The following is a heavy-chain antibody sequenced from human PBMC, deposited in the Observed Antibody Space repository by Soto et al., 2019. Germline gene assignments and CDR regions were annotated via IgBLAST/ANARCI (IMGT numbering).Heavy chain of an antibody. V-gene: IGHV1-69*02. Sequence: QVQLVQSGAEVKKPGSAVKVSCKASGGTFSSYTISWGRQAPGQGLEWMGRIIPILGIANYAQKFQGRVTITADKSTITAYMELSSLRSEDTAVYYCAIQEELKLGIHYFDYWGQGTLVTVSS. D-gene: IGHD7-27*01. CDR1: GGTFSSYT. J-gene: IGHJ4*02. CDR3: AIQEELKLGIHYFDY. CDR2: IIPILGIA.